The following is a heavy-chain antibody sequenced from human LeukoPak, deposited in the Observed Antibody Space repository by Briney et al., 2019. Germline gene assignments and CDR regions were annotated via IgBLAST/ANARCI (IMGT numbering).Heavy chain of an antibody. Sequence: SETLSLTCTVSHYSITSGYYWGWIRQPPGKGLEWIGSLYHSGSTNYNPSLKSRVTISVDTSKNQFSLKLSSVTAADTAVYYCARRTILTGSDYWGQGTLVTVSS. CDR1: HYSITSGYY. V-gene: IGHV4-38-2*02. CDR3: ARRTILTGSDY. J-gene: IGHJ4*02. CDR2: LYHSGST. D-gene: IGHD3-9*01.